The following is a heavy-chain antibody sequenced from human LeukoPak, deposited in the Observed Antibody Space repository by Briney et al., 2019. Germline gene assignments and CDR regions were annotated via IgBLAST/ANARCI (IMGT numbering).Heavy chain of an antibody. CDR1: GDSVSSNSAA. CDR3: ARVRFPYPASAGLDY. D-gene: IGHD6-13*01. CDR2: TYYRSKWYN. V-gene: IGHV6-1*01. J-gene: IGHJ4*02. Sequence: PSQTLSLTCAISGDSVSSNSAAWNWIRQSPSRGLEWLGRTYYRSKWYNDYAGSVKSRITINSDTSKNQFSLQLNSVTPEDTAVYYCARVRFPYPASAGLDYWGQGTLVTVPS.